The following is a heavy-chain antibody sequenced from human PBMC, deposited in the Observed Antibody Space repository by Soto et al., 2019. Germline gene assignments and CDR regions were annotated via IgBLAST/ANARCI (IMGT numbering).Heavy chain of an antibody. Sequence: EVQLLESGGGLVQPEGSLRLSCAASGFTFSSHAMSWVRQAPGKGLEWVSAISYSGSNTYYTDSVKGRFTISRDNSKNTLYLEMNSLRVEDTAIYYCAKRFTLFGEVKLSPDFDYWGQGTLVTVS. D-gene: IGHD3-3*01. J-gene: IGHJ4*02. CDR1: GFTFSSHA. V-gene: IGHV3-23*01. CDR3: AKRFTLFGEVKLSPDFDY. CDR2: ISYSGSNT.